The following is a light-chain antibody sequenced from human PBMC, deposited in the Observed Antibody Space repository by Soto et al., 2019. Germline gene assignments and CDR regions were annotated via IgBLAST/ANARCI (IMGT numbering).Light chain of an antibody. CDR1: SSNIGSNT. CDR2: SNN. CDR3: AAWDGSLNGFYV. J-gene: IGLJ1*01. Sequence: VLTQPPSASGTPGQRVTISCSGSSSNIGSNTVNWYQQLPGTAPKLLIYSNNQRPSGVPDRFSGSKSGTSASLAISGLQSEDEADYYCAAWDGSLNGFYVFGTGTKVTVL. V-gene: IGLV1-44*01.